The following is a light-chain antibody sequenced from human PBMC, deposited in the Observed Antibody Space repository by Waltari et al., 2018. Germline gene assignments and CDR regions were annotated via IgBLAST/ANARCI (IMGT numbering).Light chain of an antibody. CDR2: AVS. CDR1: ERIGTY. J-gene: IGKJ1*01. V-gene: IGKV1-39*01. CDR3: QQSYAIPLA. Sequence: DIQMTQSPSSLSASVGDRVTITCRASERIGTYLNWYQQKPGKAPNLLIYAVSNLPSAVPSRFSASGSERDVSLTISSLQPEDSATYYCQQSYAIPLAFGQGTKVEIK.